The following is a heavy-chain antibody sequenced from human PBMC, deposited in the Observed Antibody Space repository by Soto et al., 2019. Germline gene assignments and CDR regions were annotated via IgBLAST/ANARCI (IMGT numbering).Heavy chain of an antibody. Sequence: TLSLTCSVSGDYIHVGGYYWTWIRQRPGKGLEWMGYIYHTGKTYYNPSLESRLTMSVDRSKNQFSLRLTSVTAADTAVYFCGRDLTSNANCIDPWGQGTLVTVSS. D-gene: IGHD2-2*01. CDR3: GRDLTSNANCIDP. CDR2: IYHTGKT. J-gene: IGHJ5*02. V-gene: IGHV4-30-4*01. CDR1: GDYIHVGGYY.